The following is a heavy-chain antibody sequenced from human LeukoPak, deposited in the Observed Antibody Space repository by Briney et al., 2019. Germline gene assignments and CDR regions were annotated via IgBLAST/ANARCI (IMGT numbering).Heavy chain of an antibody. CDR1: GGTFSSYA. J-gene: IGHJ3*02. Sequence: GASVKVSCKASGGTFSSYAISWVRQAPGQGLEWMGGIIPIFGTANYAQKFQGRVTITADKSTSTAYMELSSLRSEDTAVYYCATHCSGGSCDYDAFDIWGQGTMVTVSS. CDR2: IIPIFGTA. V-gene: IGHV1-69*06. D-gene: IGHD2-15*01. CDR3: ATHCSGGSCDYDAFDI.